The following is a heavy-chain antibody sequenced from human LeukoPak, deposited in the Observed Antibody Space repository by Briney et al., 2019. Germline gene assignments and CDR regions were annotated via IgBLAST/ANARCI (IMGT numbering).Heavy chain of an antibody. Sequence: SETLSLTCTVSGGSISSYYWSWIRQPPGKGLEWIGYIYYSGSTNYNPSLKSRVTMSVDTSKNQFSLKLSSVTAADTAVYYCAREWELLWFGAFDIWGQGTMVTVSS. D-gene: IGHD3-10*01. CDR1: GGSISSYY. CDR2: IYYSGST. CDR3: AREWELLWFGAFDI. V-gene: IGHV4-59*12. J-gene: IGHJ3*02.